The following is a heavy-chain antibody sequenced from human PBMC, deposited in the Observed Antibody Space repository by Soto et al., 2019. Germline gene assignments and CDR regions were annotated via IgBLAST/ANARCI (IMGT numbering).Heavy chain of an antibody. V-gene: IGHV3-30*18. Sequence: QVQLVESGGGVVQPGRSLRLSCAASGFTFSSFGMHWVRQVPGKGLEWVARISYDGSKKYYADTVKGRFTISRDKSKNTLYLQMNSLRVEDTAVYYCAKDRGWSSADLEYRGQGTLVTVSS. J-gene: IGHJ4*02. CDR2: ISYDGSKK. D-gene: IGHD6-19*01. CDR3: AKDRGWSSADLEY. CDR1: GFTFSSFG.